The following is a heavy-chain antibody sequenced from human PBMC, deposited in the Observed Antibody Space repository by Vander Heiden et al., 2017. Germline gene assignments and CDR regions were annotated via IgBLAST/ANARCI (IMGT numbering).Heavy chain of an antibody. V-gene: IGHV5-51*01. D-gene: IGHD3-10*01. Sequence: VQLVQSGAEVKMPGESLKISCKGSGYSFGSYWIGWVRQMPGKGLEWMGVIDPGDSDVRYSPSFEGQVTISADKSINTAYLQWNSLKASDTAIYYCARQEIQLSFTMGRGGWFDPWGQGTLVTVSS. J-gene: IGHJ5*02. CDR2: IDPGDSDV. CDR1: GYSFGSYW. CDR3: ARQEIQLSFTMGRGGWFDP.